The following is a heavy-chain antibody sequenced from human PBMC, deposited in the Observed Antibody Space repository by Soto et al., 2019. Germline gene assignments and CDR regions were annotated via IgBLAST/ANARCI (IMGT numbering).Heavy chain of an antibody. V-gene: IGHV1-69*13. CDR2: IIPIFGTA. CDR1: GGTFSSYA. Sequence: GASVKVSCKASGGTFSSYAISWVRQAPGQGLEWMGGIIPIFGTANYAQKFQGRVTITADESTSTAYMELSSLRSEDTAVYYCARDRADIHYYDSSGYSYFDYWGQGTLVTVSS. D-gene: IGHD3-22*01. CDR3: ARDRADIHYYDSSGYSYFDY. J-gene: IGHJ4*02.